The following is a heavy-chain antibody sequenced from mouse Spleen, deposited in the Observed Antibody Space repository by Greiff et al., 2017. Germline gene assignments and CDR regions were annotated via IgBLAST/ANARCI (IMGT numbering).Heavy chain of an antibody. D-gene: IGHD4-1*01. CDR1: GFTFSSYA. CDR2: ISSGGSYT. CDR3: ARRGGTDYFDY. Sequence: EVKLVESGGGLVKPGGSLKLSCAASGFTFSSYAMSWVRQTPEKRLEWVATISSGGSYTYYPDSVKGRFTISRDNAKNTLYLQMSSLRSEDTAMYYCARRGGTDYFDYWGQGTTLTVSS. V-gene: IGHV5-9-1*01. J-gene: IGHJ2*01.